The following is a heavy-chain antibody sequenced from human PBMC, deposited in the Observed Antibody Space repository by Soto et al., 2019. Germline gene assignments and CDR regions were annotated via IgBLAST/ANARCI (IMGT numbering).Heavy chain of an antibody. CDR1: GGSISRGGYS. J-gene: IGHJ4*02. CDR2: IYHSGST. CDR3: ARVRSGKSPTVTCFDY. Sequence: SETLSLTCAVSGGSISRGGYSWSWIRQPPGKGLEWIGYIYHSGSTYYNPSLESRVTISVDRSKNQFSLKLSSVTAADTAVYYCARVRSGKSPTVTCFDYWGRGTLVAVSS. V-gene: IGHV4-30-2*01. D-gene: IGHD4-17*01.